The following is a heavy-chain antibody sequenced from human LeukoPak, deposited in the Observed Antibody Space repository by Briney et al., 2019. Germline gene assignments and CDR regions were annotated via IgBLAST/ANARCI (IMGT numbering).Heavy chain of an antibody. J-gene: IGHJ6*03. V-gene: IGHV1-46*01. CDR2: INPSGGST. CDR3: ASGSLGYCTNGVCRYYYYYYYMDV. CDR1: GYTFTSYY. Sequence: ASVKVSCKASGYTFTSYYMHWVRQAPGQGLEWMGIINPSGGSTSYAQKFQGRVTMTRDTSTSTAYMELSSLRSEDTAVYYCASGSLGYCTNGVCRYYYYYYYMDVWGKGTTVTVSS. D-gene: IGHD2-8*01.